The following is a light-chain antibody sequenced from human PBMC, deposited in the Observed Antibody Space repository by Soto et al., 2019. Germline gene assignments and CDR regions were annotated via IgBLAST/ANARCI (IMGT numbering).Light chain of an antibody. CDR1: QSISKY. CDR2: DTS. Sequence: EIVLTQSPATLSLSPGEGATLSCRASQSISKYLVWYQQKPGQAPRVLIYDTSKRATGIPARFSGTGSGTDFTLTICSLEPEDFAVYYCQQRSDWPVTFGPGTKVDIK. J-gene: IGKJ3*01. CDR3: QQRSDWPVT. V-gene: IGKV3-11*01.